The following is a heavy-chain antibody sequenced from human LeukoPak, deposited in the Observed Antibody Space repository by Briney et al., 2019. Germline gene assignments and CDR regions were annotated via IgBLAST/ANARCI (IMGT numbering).Heavy chain of an antibody. CDR1: GFTFDNYA. J-gene: IGHJ4*02. CDR2: ISWNSGTI. Sequence: GGSLRLSCAASGFTFDNYAMNWVRQVPGKGLEWISLISWNSGTIGYADSVKGRFTISRDNSKNTLYVQVNSLGTEDTAAYYCAKGSYYDSSGSFYFDYWGQGTLVTVSS. D-gene: IGHD3-22*01. V-gene: IGHV3-9*01. CDR3: AKGSYYDSSGSFYFDY.